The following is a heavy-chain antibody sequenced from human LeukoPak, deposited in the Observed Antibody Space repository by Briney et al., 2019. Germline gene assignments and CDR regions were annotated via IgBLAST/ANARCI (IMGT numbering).Heavy chain of an antibody. CDR3: ARYASGSYYWFDP. Sequence: SETLSLTCTVSGGSISSTSYHWAWIRQPPGKGLEWIATVYYTASAYYNPSLKSRVTISVDTSKSQFSLKLSSVTTADTALYYCARYASGSYYWFDPWGQGTLVTVSS. D-gene: IGHD3-10*01. J-gene: IGHJ5*02. CDR2: VYYTASA. CDR1: GGSISSTSYH. V-gene: IGHV4-39*01.